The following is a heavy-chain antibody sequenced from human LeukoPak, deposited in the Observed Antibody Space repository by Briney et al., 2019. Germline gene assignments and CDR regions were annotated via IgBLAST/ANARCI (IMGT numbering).Heavy chain of an antibody. CDR3: ARVFWTEGYGGNKPPAF. CDR2: ISYDVNKE. V-gene: IGHV3-30*10. Sequence: PGGSLRLSCQVSGFTFSRYALHWVRQAPDKGLEWVALISYDVNKEEYRDAVKGRFTISRDDSNNTPYLHMNSLRAEDTAVYYCARVFWTEGYGGNKPPAFWGQGTLVTASS. J-gene: IGHJ1*01. CDR1: GFTFSRYA. D-gene: IGHD4-23*01.